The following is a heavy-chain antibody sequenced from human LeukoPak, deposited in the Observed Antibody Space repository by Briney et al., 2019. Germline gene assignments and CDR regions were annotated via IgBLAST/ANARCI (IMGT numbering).Heavy chain of an antibody. CDR3: ARDNLEEPFDP. V-gene: IGHV3-64D*06. D-gene: IGHD1-26*01. J-gene: IGHJ5*02. CDR2: ISSNGGST. Sequence: PGGSLRLSCSASGFTFSSYAMHWVRQAPGKGLGYVSAISSNGGSTYYADSVKGRFTISRDNSKNTLYLQMSSLRAEDTAVYYCARDNLEEPFDPWGQGTLVTVSS. CDR1: GFTFSSYA.